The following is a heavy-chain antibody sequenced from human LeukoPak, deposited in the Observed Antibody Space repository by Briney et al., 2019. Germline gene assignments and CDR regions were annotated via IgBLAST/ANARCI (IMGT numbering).Heavy chain of an antibody. D-gene: IGHD6-19*01. V-gene: IGHV6-1*01. CDR3: ARGVYSSGWFFGTNWFDP. CDR2: TYYRSTWYD. CDR1: GDSVSSNSAA. J-gene: IGHJ5*02. Sequence: SQTLSLTCAISGDSVSSNSAAWNWIRQSPSRGLEWLGRTYYRSTWYDDYAVSVKSRITINPDTSKNQFSLHLNSVTPEDTAVYYCARGVYSSGWFFGTNWFDPWGQGTLVTVSS.